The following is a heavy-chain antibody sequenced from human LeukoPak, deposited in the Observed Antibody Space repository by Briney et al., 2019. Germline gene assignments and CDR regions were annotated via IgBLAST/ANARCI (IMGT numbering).Heavy chain of an antibody. Sequence: PSETLSLTCTLSGGSISSRYWSWIRQPPGQGLEWIGSVYYSGGTNYNPSLQSRVTILVDPSKTQFSLKLSSVTAADTAVYYCARWQYTISSGWFDPWGQGTLVTVSS. CDR3: ARWQYTISSGWFDP. V-gene: IGHV4-59*08. CDR1: GGSISSRY. J-gene: IGHJ5*02. CDR2: VYYSGGT. D-gene: IGHD6-6*01.